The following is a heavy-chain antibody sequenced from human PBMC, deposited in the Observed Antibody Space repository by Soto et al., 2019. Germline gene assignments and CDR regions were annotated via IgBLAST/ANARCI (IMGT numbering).Heavy chain of an antibody. CDR1: GFTFSSYG. Sequence: PGGSLRLSCAASGFTFSSYGMHWVRQAPGKGLEWVAVIWYDGSNKYYADPVKGRFTISRDNSKNTLYLQMNSLRAEDTAVYYCARDQKYGAFDIWGQGTMVTVSS. J-gene: IGHJ3*02. CDR3: ARDQKYGAFDI. V-gene: IGHV3-33*01. CDR2: IWYDGSNK. D-gene: IGHD2-2*01.